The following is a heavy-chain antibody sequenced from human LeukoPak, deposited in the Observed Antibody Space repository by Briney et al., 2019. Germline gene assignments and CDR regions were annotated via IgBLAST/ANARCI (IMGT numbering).Heavy chain of an antibody. V-gene: IGHV3-11*01. Sequence: PGGSLRLSCAASGFTFSDYYMSWIRQAPGKGLEWLSYISSGRGRSTIYYADSVKGRFSISRDNAKNILYLQINSLRAEATAVYYCARDLKVEDNSGYYAFDYWGQGTLVTVSS. J-gene: IGHJ4*02. D-gene: IGHD3-22*01. CDR3: ARDLKVEDNSGYYAFDY. CDR2: ISSGRGRSTI. CDR1: GFTFSDYY.